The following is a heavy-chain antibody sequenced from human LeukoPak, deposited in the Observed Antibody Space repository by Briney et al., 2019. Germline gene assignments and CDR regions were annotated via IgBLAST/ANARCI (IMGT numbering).Heavy chain of an antibody. D-gene: IGHD4-23*01. CDR3: ASRSPPGKTGYFDY. Sequence: SETLSLTCTVSGGSISSYFWSWVRQPPGKGLEWIGYIYYSGSTNYNPSLKSRVTISVDTSKNQFSLKLASVTTADTAVYYCASRSPPGKTGYFDYWGQGTLVTVSS. V-gene: IGHV4-59*01. CDR1: GGSISSYF. J-gene: IGHJ4*02. CDR2: IYYSGST.